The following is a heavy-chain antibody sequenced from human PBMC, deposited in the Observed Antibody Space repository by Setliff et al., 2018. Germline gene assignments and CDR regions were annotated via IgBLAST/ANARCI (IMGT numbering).Heavy chain of an antibody. CDR2: IYYSGST. Sequence: SETLSLTCKVSGDSISSSSYYWGWIRQPPGKGLEWIGSIYYSGSTYYNPSLKSRVTISVDTSKNQFSLKLSSVTAADTAVYYCARARSRYYNFWSGEMDVWGKGTTVTVSS. CDR3: ARARSRYYNFWSGEMDV. CDR1: GDSISSSSYY. V-gene: IGHV4-39*01. J-gene: IGHJ6*04. D-gene: IGHD3-3*01.